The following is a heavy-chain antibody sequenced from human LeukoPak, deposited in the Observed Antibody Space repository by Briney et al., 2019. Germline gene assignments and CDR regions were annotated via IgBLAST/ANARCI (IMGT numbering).Heavy chain of an antibody. CDR1: GYTFTSYY. Sequence: VASVKVSCKASGYTFTSYYMHWVRQAPRQGLEWMGIINPSGGTTSYAQKFQGRVTMTRDTSTSTVYMELSSLKSEDTAAYYCARGILGSYDSSGYYALGVWGQGTKVTVSS. CDR3: ARGILGSYDSSGYYALGV. CDR2: INPSGGTT. V-gene: IGHV1-46*01. J-gene: IGHJ3*01. D-gene: IGHD3-22*01.